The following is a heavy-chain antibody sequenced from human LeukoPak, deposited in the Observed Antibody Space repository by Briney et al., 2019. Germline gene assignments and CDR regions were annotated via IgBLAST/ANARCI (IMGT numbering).Heavy chain of an antibody. CDR3: ARESAARGFDY. D-gene: IGHD6-6*01. CDR1: GYTFTSYD. J-gene: IGHJ4*02. V-gene: IGHV1-8*01. Sequence: ASVKVSCKASGYTFTSYDINWVRQATGQGLECMGWMNPNSGNTGYAQEFQGRVTMTRNTSISTAYMELSSLRSEDTAVYYCARESAARGFDYWGQGTLVTVSS. CDR2: MNPNSGNT.